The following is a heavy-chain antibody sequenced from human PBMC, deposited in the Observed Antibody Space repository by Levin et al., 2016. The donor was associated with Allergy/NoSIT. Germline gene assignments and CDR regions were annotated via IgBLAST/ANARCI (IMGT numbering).Heavy chain of an antibody. CDR2: INHSGST. J-gene: IGHJ4*02. V-gene: IGHV4-34*01. D-gene: IGHD2-2*01. CDR3: RLVVPAAATGDYFDY. Sequence: RQPPGKGLEWIGEINHSGSTNYNPSLKSRVTISVDTSKNQFSLKLSSVTAADTAVYYCRLVVPAAATGDYFDYWGQGTLVTVSS.